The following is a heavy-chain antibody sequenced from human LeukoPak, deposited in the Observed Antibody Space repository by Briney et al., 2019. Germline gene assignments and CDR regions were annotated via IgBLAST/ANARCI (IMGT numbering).Heavy chain of an antibody. J-gene: IGHJ6*03. CDR3: ASWSGSLYYYYYYMDV. CDR1: GFTFNSYA. Sequence: GGSLRLSCGASGFTFNSYAMSWVRQAPGKGLEWVANIKQDGSEKYYVDSVKGRFTISRDNAKNSLYLQMNSLRAEDTAVYYCASWSGSLYYYYYYMDVWGKGTTVTVSS. D-gene: IGHD1-26*01. V-gene: IGHV3-7*01. CDR2: IKQDGSEK.